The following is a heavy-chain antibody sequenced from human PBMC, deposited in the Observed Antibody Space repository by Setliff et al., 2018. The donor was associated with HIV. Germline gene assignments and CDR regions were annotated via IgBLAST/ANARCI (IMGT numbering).Heavy chain of an antibody. CDR2: ISYSGST. V-gene: IGHV4-30-4*08. CDR1: GGSISSGDYY. J-gene: IGHJ4*02. D-gene: IGHD6-25*01. CDR3: ARRLRSGGYYFDY. Sequence: PSETLSLTCTVSGGSISSGDYYWSWIRQPPGKGLEWIGYISYSGSTYYNPSLKSRVTISVDTSENQFSLKLSSVTAADTAVYYCARRLRSGGYYFDYWGQGILVTVSS.